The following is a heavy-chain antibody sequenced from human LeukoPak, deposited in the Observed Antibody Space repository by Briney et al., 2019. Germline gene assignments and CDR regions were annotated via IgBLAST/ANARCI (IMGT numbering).Heavy chain of an antibody. CDR2: IYYSGST. Sequence: PSETLSLTCTVSGGSISSYYWSWVRQPPGKGLEWNGYIYYSGSTNYNPSLKSRVTISVDTSKNQFSLKLSSVTAADTAVYYCARHVRGASNAFDIWGQGTMVTVSS. CDR3: ARHVRGASNAFDI. D-gene: IGHD1-26*01. V-gene: IGHV4-59*08. CDR1: GGSISSYY. J-gene: IGHJ3*02.